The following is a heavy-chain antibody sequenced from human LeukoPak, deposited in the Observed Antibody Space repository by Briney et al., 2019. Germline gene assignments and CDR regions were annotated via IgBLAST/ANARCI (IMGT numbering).Heavy chain of an antibody. D-gene: IGHD4-17*01. CDR1: GFTVSSNY. Sequence: GGSLRLSCAASGFTVSSNYMSWVRQAPGKGLEWVSVIYSGGSTYYADSVKGRFTISRDNSKNTLYLQMNSLRAEDTAVYYCARMGGDEYYYYYYGIDVWGQGTTVTVSS. J-gene: IGHJ6*02. CDR2: IYSGGST. V-gene: IGHV3-66*01. CDR3: ARMGGDEYYYYYYGIDV.